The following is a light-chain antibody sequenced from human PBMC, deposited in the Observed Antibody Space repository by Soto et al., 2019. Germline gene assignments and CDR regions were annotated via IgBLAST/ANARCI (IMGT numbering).Light chain of an antibody. V-gene: IGLV2-14*03. CDR3: NSYTSSSTHNYV. CDR2: DVS. J-gene: IGLJ1*01. CDR1: SSDVGGYKY. Sequence: QSALTQPASVSGSPGQSITISCTGTSSDVGGYKYVSWYQQHPGKAPKLMNYDVSNRPSGVSNRFSGSKSGNTASLTISGLQAEYEADYYCNSYTSSSTHNYVFGTGTKLTVL.